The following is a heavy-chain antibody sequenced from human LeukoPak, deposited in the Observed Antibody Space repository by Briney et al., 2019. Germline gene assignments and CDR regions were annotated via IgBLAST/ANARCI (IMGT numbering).Heavy chain of an antibody. J-gene: IGHJ3*02. CDR2: IYPGESDT. CDR1: GYSFTSYW. CDR3: ARHRSALFLKSSI. D-gene: IGHD3-3*01. Sequence: GASLKISCKGSGYSFTSYWIGWVRPMPGKGLEWRGIIYPGESDTRYSPSFQGQVTISAEKSISTAYLQCSRPKASDTAMYYCARHRSALFLKSSIWGQGTMVTVSS. V-gene: IGHV5-51*01.